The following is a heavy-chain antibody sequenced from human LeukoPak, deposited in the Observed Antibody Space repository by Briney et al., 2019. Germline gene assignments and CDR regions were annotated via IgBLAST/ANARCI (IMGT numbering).Heavy chain of an antibody. V-gene: IGHV3-33*01. CDR1: GFTFRDYG. CDR3: ARSIPRYDGSGYYHDS. Sequence: GGSLRLSCAASGFTFRDYGMHWVRQAPGKGLEWVAVIWYDGSNKVYGESVKGRFTISRDNSKNTLYLQMNSLRAEDTAVYYCARSIPRYDGSGYYHDSWGQGILVTVSS. CDR2: IWYDGSNK. D-gene: IGHD3-22*01. J-gene: IGHJ4*02.